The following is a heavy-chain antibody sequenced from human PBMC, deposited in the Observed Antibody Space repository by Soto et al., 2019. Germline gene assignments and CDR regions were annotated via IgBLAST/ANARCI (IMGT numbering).Heavy chain of an antibody. J-gene: IGHJ4*02. CDR2: IIPMFGTA. CDR1: GDTFSSYA. Sequence: QVQLVQSGAEVKKPGSSVTVSCKASGDTFSSYAINWVRQAPGQGLEWMGGIIPMFGTANYAQKFKGRVTSTAGESTSTVYMELSSLRSEDTAVYYCARVGPAHYYDSSGYYSPLDYWGQGTLVTVSS. D-gene: IGHD3-22*01. CDR3: ARVGPAHYYDSSGYYSPLDY. V-gene: IGHV1-69*01.